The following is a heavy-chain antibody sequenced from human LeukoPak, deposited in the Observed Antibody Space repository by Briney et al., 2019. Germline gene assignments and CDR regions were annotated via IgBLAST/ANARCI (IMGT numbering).Heavy chain of an antibody. CDR3: AKDRPNYHESNGHYYRLNGDS. D-gene: IGHD3-22*01. V-gene: IGHV3-23*01. CDR2: ITSSGDAT. CDR1: GFTFNIYS. Sequence: GESLRLSCVASGFTFNIYSMSWVRQAPGKGLEWVSSITSSGDATFYADSVKDHFTISRDNSRSTLYLQMSRLRVEDTAVYYCAKDRPNYHESNGHYYRLNGDSWGQGTLVTVSS. J-gene: IGHJ5*01.